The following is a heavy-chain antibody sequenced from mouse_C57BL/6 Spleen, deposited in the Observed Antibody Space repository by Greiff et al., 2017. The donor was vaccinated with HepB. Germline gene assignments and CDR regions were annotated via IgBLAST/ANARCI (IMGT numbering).Heavy chain of an antibody. V-gene: IGHV1-82*01. Sequence: QVQLKESGPELVKPGASVKISCKASGYAFSSSWMNWVKQRPGKGLEWIGRIYPGDGDTNYNGKFKGKATLTADKSSSTAYMQLSSLTSEDSAVYFCARWATVVYWYFDVWGTGTTVTVSS. CDR1: GYAFSSSW. CDR3: ARWATVVYWYFDV. D-gene: IGHD1-1*01. J-gene: IGHJ1*03. CDR2: IYPGDGDT.